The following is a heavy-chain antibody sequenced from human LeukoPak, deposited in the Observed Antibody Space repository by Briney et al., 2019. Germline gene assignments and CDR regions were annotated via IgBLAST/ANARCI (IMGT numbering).Heavy chain of an antibody. Sequence: GGSLRLSCAASGFTFSGYSMNWVRQAPGKGLEWVSSISSSSSNIYYADSVKGRLTISRDNAKNSLYLQMNSLGAEDTAVYYCASGSSARWYFNYWGQGTLVTVSS. D-gene: IGHD3-10*01. CDR1: GFTFSGYS. V-gene: IGHV3-21*01. CDR2: ISSSSSNI. J-gene: IGHJ4*02. CDR3: ASGSSARWYFNY.